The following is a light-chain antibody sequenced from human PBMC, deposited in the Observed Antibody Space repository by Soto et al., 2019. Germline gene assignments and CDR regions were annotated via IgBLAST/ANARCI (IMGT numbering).Light chain of an antibody. CDR1: QSVSTW. CDR3: QHYNDYSSSS. V-gene: IGKV1-5*01. J-gene: IGKJ1*01. CDR2: DVF. Sequence: DIQMTQSPSTLSASVGDRVTITCRASQSVSTWLAWYQQKPGQAPKLLIYDVFTLTSGVPSRFSGSGSGTEFTLTISGLQPGDFATYYGQHYNDYSSSSFGQGTKV.